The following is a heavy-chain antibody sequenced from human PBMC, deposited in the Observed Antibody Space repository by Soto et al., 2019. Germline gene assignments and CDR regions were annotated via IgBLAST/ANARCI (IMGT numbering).Heavy chain of an antibody. CDR3: ATMGTPATGLYYFDY. CDR1: GDSISSRNW. V-gene: IGHV4-30-4*01. CDR2: ISYSGST. Sequence: PSETLSLTCAVSGDSISSRNWWSWVRQPPGKGLEWIGFISYSGSTYYNLSLKSRVTISVDTSKNQFSLNLSFVTAADTAVYYCATMGTPATGLYYFDYWGQGTLVTVSS. J-gene: IGHJ4*02. D-gene: IGHD2-15*01.